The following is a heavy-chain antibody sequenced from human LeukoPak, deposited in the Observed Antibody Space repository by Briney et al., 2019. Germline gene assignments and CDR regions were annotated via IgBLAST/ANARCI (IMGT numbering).Heavy chain of an antibody. CDR3: ARGGDYLFDY. D-gene: IGHD4-17*01. Sequence: SETLSLTCTVSGGSISSHYWSWIRQPPGKGLECIGYIYYSGETNYNPSLKSRVTISVDTSKNQFSLKLWSVTAADTAVYYCARGGDYLFDYWGQGTLVTVSS. CDR1: GGSISSHY. CDR2: IYYSGET. V-gene: IGHV4-59*11. J-gene: IGHJ4*02.